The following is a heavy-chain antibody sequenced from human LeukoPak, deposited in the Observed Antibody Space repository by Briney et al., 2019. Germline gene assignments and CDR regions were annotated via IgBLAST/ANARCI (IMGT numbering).Heavy chain of an antibody. J-gene: IGHJ4*02. D-gene: IGHD3-22*01. CDR2: INHSGST. CDR1: GGSFSGYY. V-gene: IGHV4-34*01. Sequence: SETLSLTCAVYGGSFSGYYWSWIRQPPGKGLEWIGEINHSGSTNYNPSLKSRVTISVDTSKNQFSLKLSSVTAADTAVYYCARGVSTDYYDSSGYFDYWGQGTLVTVSS. CDR3: ARGVSTDYYDSSGYFDY.